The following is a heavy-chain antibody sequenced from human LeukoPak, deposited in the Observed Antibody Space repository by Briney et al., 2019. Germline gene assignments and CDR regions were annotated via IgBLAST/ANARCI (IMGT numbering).Heavy chain of an antibody. CDR1: GGSISSGSYY. CDR2: IYTSGST. D-gene: IGHD6-13*01. CDR3: AGVAAAGHYFDY. Sequence: NPSETLSLTCTVSGGSISSGSYYWSWIRQPAGKGLEWIGRIYTSGSTNCNPSLKSRVTISVDTSKNQFSLKLSSVTAADTAVYYCAGVAAAGHYFDYWGQGTLVTVSS. V-gene: IGHV4-61*02. J-gene: IGHJ4*02.